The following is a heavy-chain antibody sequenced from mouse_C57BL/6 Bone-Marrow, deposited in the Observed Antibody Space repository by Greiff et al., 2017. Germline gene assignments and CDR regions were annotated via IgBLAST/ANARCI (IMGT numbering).Heavy chain of an antibody. J-gene: IGHJ4*01. CDR1: GFTFSDYG. Sequence: EVQLVESGGGLVKPGGSLKLSCAASGFTFSDYGMHWVRQAPEKGLEWVAYISSGSSTIYYADTVKGRFTISRDNAKNTLFLQMTSLRSEDTAMYFCARRPPFMDYWGQGTSVTVSS. CDR2: ISSGSSTI. CDR3: ARRPPFMDY. V-gene: IGHV5-17*01.